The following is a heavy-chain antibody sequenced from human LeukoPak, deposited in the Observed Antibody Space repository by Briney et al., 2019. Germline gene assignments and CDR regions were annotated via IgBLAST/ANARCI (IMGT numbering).Heavy chain of an antibody. V-gene: IGHV4-39*07. CDR3: ARDSQQYYYDSPFDP. D-gene: IGHD3-22*01. CDR1: GGSISSSSYY. J-gene: IGHJ5*02. CDR2: IYYSRST. Sequence: PSETLSLTCTVSGGSISSSSYYWGWLRQPPGKGLEWIGSIYYSRSTYYNPSLKSRVTISVDTSKNQFSLTLSSVTAADTAVYYCARDSQQYYYDSPFDPWGQGTLVTVSS.